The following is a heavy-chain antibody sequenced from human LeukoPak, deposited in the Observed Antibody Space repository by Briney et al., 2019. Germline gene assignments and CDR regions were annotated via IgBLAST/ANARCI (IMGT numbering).Heavy chain of an antibody. V-gene: IGHV4-61*02. CDR3: ASLRLSRTWFD. D-gene: IGHD6-13*01. CDR2: IYTGGST. J-gene: IGHJ4*02. Sequence: PSQTLSLTCTVSGDSISSSSYYWSWIRQPAGKGLEWIGRIYTGGSTNYNPFLESRVTISVDTSKNQFSLKLSSVTAADTAVYFCASLRLSRTWFDWGQGTLVTVSS. CDR1: GDSISSSSYY.